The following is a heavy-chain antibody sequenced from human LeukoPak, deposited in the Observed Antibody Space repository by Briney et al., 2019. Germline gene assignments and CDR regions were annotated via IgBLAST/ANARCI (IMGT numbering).Heavy chain of an antibody. V-gene: IGHV1-2*02. CDR3: ASVTYSDYDDFDS. Sequence: ASVKVSCKASGYTFTGHYMHWMRQAPGQGLEWMGWISPSGGTNYAQKFRGRVTMTRDTSISTAYMELSGLTSDDTAVYYCASVTYSDYDDFDSWGQGTLVTVSS. J-gene: IGHJ4*02. D-gene: IGHD3-22*01. CDR2: ISPSGGT. CDR1: GYTFTGHY.